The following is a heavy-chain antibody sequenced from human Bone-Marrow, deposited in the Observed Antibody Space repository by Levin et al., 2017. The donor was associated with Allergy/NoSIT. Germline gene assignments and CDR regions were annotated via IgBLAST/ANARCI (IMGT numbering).Heavy chain of an antibody. V-gene: IGHV1-8*01. D-gene: IGHD4-11*01. Sequence: PGESLKISCKASGYTFTRYDINWVRQAIGQGLEWMGWMNPNSGNTGYAPKFQGRVTMTRNTSTGTAFMELTGLRSEDTAVYYCTRGAFDSNYHFYMDVWGKGTTVTVSS. CDR1: GYTFTRYD. CDR3: TRGAFDSNYHFYMDV. J-gene: IGHJ6*03. CDR2: MNPNSGNT.